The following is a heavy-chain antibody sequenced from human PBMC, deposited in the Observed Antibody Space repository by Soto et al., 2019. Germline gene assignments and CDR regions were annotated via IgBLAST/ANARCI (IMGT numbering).Heavy chain of an antibody. CDR1: GFTFDDYA. CDR3: AKDRAGEQWLYNDPFDY. Sequence: GGSLRLSCAASGFTFDDYAMHWVRQAPGKGLEWVSGISWNSGSIGYADSVKGRFTISRDNAKNSLYLQMNSLRAEDTALYYCAKDRAGEQWLYNDPFDYWGQGTLVTVSS. J-gene: IGHJ4*02. V-gene: IGHV3-9*01. D-gene: IGHD6-19*01. CDR2: ISWNSGSI.